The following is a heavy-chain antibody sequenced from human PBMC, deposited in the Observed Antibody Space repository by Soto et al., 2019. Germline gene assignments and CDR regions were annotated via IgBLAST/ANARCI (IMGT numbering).Heavy chain of an antibody. CDR1: GFTFDDYA. Sequence: PGGSLRLSCAASGFTFDDYAMHWVRQAPGKGLEWVSGISWNSGSIGYADSVKGRFTISRDNAKNSLYLQMNSLRAEDTAVYYCATLAEGAFDIWGQGTMVTVSS. V-gene: IGHV3-9*01. CDR2: ISWNSGSI. J-gene: IGHJ3*02. CDR3: ATLAEGAFDI.